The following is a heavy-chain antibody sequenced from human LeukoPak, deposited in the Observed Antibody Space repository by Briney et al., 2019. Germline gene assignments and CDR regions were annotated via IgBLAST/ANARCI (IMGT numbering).Heavy chain of an antibody. J-gene: IGHJ5*02. CDR1: GFTFSSYA. D-gene: IGHD1-26*01. Sequence: GGSLRLSCAASGFTFSSYAMSWVRQAPGKGLEWVSSISGSGGSTYYEDSVKGRFTISRDNSKNTLYLQMNSLGAEDTALYYCAKGCPSASCSEGRWFDPWGQGTLVTVSS. CDR2: ISGSGGST. V-gene: IGHV3-23*01. CDR3: AKGCPSASCSEGRWFDP.